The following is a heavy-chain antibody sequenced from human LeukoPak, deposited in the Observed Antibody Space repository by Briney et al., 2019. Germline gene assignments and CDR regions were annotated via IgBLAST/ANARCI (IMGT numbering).Heavy chain of an antibody. D-gene: IGHD6-13*01. Sequence: SVKVSCKASGGTFSSYAISWVRQAPGQGLEWMGGIIPIFGTANYAQKFQGRVTITADESTSTAYMELSSLRSEDTAVYYCARRIAAAGTSPLGYWGQGILVTVSS. J-gene: IGHJ4*02. CDR3: ARRIAAAGTSPLGY. CDR1: GGTFSSYA. CDR2: IIPIFGTA. V-gene: IGHV1-69*01.